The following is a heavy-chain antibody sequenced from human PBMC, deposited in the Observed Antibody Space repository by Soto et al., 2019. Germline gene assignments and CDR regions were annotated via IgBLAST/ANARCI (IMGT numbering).Heavy chain of an antibody. D-gene: IGHD3-3*01. V-gene: IGHV4-59*01. CDR1: GGSISSYY. J-gene: IGHJ4*02. CDR2: IYYSGST. Sequence: PSETLSLTCTVSGGSISSYYWSWIRKPPGKGLEWIGYIYYSGSTNYNPSLKSRVTISVDTSKNQFSLKLSSVTAADTAVYYSARGDPTIFGVVIAGWGQGTLVTVSS. CDR3: ARGDPTIFGVVIAG.